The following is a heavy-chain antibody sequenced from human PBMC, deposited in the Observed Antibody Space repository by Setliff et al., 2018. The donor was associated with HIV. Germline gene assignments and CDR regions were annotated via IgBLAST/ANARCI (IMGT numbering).Heavy chain of an antibody. CDR1: GFTFSSYE. D-gene: IGHD1-26*01. CDR3: AKDRSGSYSFARD. Sequence: PGGSLRLSCAASGFTFSSYEMNWVRQAPGKGLEWLSYISSSGSTIYYADSVKGRFTVSRDHAKNSLYLQMNSLRAEDTAVYYCAKDRSGSYSFARDWGQGTLVTVSS. J-gene: IGHJ4*02. V-gene: IGHV3-48*03. CDR2: ISSSGSTI.